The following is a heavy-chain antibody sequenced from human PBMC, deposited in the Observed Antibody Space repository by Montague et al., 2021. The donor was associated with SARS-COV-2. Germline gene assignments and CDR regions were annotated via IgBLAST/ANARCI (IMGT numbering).Heavy chain of an antibody. CDR2: MYSDGINT. V-gene: IGHV3-23*03. CDR3: ARFGETYRDFDC. D-gene: IGHD3-10*01. Sequence: SLRLSCAASGFTFSSFAMSWVRQAPGKGLEWVSAMYSDGINTFYADSVKGRFTISRDNSKNTLYLQLNSLRAEDTAVYYCARFGETYRDFDCWGQGTLVSVSS. CDR1: GFTFSSFA. J-gene: IGHJ4*02.